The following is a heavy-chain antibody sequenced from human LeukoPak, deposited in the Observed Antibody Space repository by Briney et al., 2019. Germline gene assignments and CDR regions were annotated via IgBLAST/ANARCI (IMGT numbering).Heavy chain of an antibody. V-gene: IGHV1-69*05. J-gene: IGHJ4*02. CDR1: GGTFSSYA. D-gene: IGHD3-10*01. CDR3: ARDSRGLWIPNFDY. CDR2: IIPIFGTA. Sequence: GASVKVSCKASGGTFSSYAISWVRQAPGQGLEWMGRIIPIFGTANYAQKFQGRVTITTDESTSTAYMELSSLRSEDTAVYYCARDSRGLWIPNFDYWGQGTLVTVSS.